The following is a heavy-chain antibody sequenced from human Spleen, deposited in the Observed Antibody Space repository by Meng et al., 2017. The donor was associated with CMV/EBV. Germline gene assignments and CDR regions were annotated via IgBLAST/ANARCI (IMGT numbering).Heavy chain of an antibody. V-gene: IGHV4-38-2*02. CDR3: ARPWTGGVVTWFDP. D-gene: IGHD3-3*01. J-gene: IGHJ5*02. CDR2: IYHSGST. CDR1: GYSISSGYY. Sequence: SETLSLTCTVSGYSISSGYYWGWIRQPPGKGLEWIGSIYHSGSTYYNPSLKSRVTISIDTSKNQFSLKLSSVTAADTAVYYCARPWTGGVVTWFDPWGQGTLVTVSS.